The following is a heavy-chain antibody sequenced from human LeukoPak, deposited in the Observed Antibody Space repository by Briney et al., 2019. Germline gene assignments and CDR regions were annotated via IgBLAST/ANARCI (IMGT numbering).Heavy chain of an antibody. V-gene: IGHV1-2*02. J-gene: IGHJ5*02. D-gene: IGHD3-10*01. CDR1: GYTFTGHY. Sequence: ASVTDSCKASGYTFTGHYMHWVRQAPGQGLDWMGWINPNNGGTNYAQRIQGGETMTRDTSISTAYMELSRLRSDDTAVYYCARAPYYYGSGSQTGDDWFDPWGRGTLVAVSS. CDR2: INPNNGGT. CDR3: ARAPYYYGSGSQTGDDWFDP.